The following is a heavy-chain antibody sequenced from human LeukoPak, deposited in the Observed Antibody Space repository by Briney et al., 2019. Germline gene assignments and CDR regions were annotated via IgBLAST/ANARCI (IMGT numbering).Heavy chain of an antibody. V-gene: IGHV3-53*01. CDR2: IYSGGTT. CDR3: ARELGYNSSWYLSYYFYP. D-gene: IGHD6-13*01. Sequence: GGSLRLSCAASGFTVSSNYMSWVRQAPGKGLEWVSVIYSGGTTSYADSVKGRFTISRDNSKNTLYLQMNSLRAEDTAVYYCARELGYNSSWYLSYYFYPSGQGTLVTVSS. CDR1: GFTVSSNY. J-gene: IGHJ5*02.